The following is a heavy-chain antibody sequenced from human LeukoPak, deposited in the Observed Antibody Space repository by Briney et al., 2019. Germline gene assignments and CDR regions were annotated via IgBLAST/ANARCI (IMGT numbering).Heavy chain of an antibody. CDR2: IHISGST. CDR3: ARADRSGYFGNVVAFDI. Sequence: PSQTLSLTCTVFGGSINSGSYSWTWIRQPAGKGLEWIGRIHISGSTDYTPSLKSRVTISVDTSKNQFSLKLSSVTAADTAVYYCARADRSGYFGNVVAFDIWGQGTMVTVSS. V-gene: IGHV4-61*02. J-gene: IGHJ3*02. CDR1: GGSINSGSYS. D-gene: IGHD3-22*01.